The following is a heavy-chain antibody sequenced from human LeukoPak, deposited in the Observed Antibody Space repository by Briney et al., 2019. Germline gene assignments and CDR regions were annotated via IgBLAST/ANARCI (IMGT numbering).Heavy chain of an antibody. CDR1: GGSFSGYH. J-gene: IGHJ4*02. CDR3: ARGPRSPTYYYDSSGYYYPHFDY. Sequence: SETLSLTCAVYGGSFSGYHWSWIRQPPGKGLEWIGEINHSGSTNYNPSLKSRVTISVDTSKNQFSLKLSSVTAADTAVYYCARGPRSPTYYYDSSGYYYPHFDYWGQGTLVTVSS. V-gene: IGHV4-34*01. D-gene: IGHD3-22*01. CDR2: INHSGST.